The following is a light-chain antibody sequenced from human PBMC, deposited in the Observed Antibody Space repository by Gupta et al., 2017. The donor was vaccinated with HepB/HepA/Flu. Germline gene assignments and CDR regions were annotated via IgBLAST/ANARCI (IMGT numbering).Light chain of an antibody. J-gene: IGKJ3*01. V-gene: IGKV1-8*01. Sequence: FSASKGDRVTITCRASQGISSDLAWYQQKPGKAPKLLIYAASTLQSGVPSRFSGSGSGTDFTLTISCLQSEDFATYYCQQYYSYPPTFGPGTKVDIK. CDR2: AAS. CDR3: QQYYSYPPT. CDR1: QGISSD.